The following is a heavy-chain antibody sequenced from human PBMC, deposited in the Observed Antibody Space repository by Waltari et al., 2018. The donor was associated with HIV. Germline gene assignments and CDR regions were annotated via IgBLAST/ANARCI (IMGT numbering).Heavy chain of an antibody. CDR1: DGSFTDSGGDSH. J-gene: IGHJ4*02. Sequence: QLQLQESGPGLVKPSETLPLTCTVSDGSFTDSGGDSHWGWIRQPPGKELEWIGNIHYSGNTFYNPSLRSRVTISADKSKNQFSLKLRSVTAADTAVYFCMRHRGYFPPDYWGQGTLVTVSS. V-gene: IGHV4-39*01. CDR2: IHYSGNT. D-gene: IGHD1-26*01. CDR3: MRHRGYFPPDY.